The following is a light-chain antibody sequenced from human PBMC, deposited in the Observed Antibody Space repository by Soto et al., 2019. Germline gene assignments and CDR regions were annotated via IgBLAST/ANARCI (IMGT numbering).Light chain of an antibody. Sequence: DIQMTQSPPSLSASVGDRVTITCRTSQTVSKYLNWYQQKPGKAPDLLVYTTSTLHSGVPSRFSGSGSGTDFTLTIPSLPPEDFATYYCQQTYSLPRTFGPGTRVE. CDR3: QQTYSLPRT. CDR2: TTS. CDR1: QTVSKY. V-gene: IGKV1-39*01. J-gene: IGKJ1*01.